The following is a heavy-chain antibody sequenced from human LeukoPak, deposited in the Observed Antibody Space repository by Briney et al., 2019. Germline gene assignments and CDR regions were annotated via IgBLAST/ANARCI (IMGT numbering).Heavy chain of an antibody. D-gene: IGHD2-15*01. Sequence: GGSLRLSCAASGFTFSDYYMSWIRQAPGKGLEWVSYISGSGSTIYYADSVKGRFTISRDNAKNSLYLQMNSLRAEDTAVYYCARDQDISLNDAFDIWGQGTMVTVSS. CDR2: ISGSGSTI. CDR3: ARDQDISLNDAFDI. CDR1: GFTFSDYY. J-gene: IGHJ3*02. V-gene: IGHV3-11*04.